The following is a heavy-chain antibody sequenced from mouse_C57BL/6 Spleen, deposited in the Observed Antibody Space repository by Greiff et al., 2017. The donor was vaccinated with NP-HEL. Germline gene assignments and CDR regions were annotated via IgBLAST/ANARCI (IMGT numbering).Heavy chain of an antibody. J-gene: IGHJ4*01. V-gene: IGHV5-17*01. CDR3: ASRSNYVSYYAMDY. Sequence: EVQRVESGGGLVKPGGSLKLSCAASGFTFSDYGMHWVRQAPEKGLEWVAYISSGSSTIYYADTVKGRFTISRDNAKNTLFLQMTSLRSEDTAMYYCASRSNYVSYYAMDYWGQGTSVTVSS. CDR1: GFTFSDYG. D-gene: IGHD2-5*01. CDR2: ISSGSSTI.